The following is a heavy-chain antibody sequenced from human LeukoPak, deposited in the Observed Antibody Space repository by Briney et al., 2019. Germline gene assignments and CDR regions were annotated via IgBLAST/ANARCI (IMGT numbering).Heavy chain of an antibody. CDR1: GGSFSGYY. D-gene: IGHD1-26*01. V-gene: IGHV4-34*01. Sequence: SETLSLTCAAYGGSFSGYYWSWIRQPPGKGLEWIGEINHSGSTNYNPSLKSRVTISVDTSKNQFSLKLSSVTAADTAVYYCARGGVISGSYRTYYYYYMDVWGKGTTVTVSS. CDR3: ARGGVISGSYRTYYYYYMDV. CDR2: INHSGST. J-gene: IGHJ6*03.